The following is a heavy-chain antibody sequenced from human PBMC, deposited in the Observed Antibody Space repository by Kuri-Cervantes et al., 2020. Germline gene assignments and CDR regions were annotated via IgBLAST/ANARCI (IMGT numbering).Heavy chain of an antibody. Sequence: GEYLKISCAASGWPFSSYSMNWVRQAPGKGLEGVSHISSSGSVMHYSDSVKDRFATSRDNARNALNLQMNSLGAEDTAVYYCARGGRKHSSDWFGPWGQGTLVTVSS. V-gene: IGHV3-48*04. J-gene: IGHJ5*02. CDR2: ISSSGSVM. CDR3: ARGGRKHSSDWFGP. D-gene: IGHD6-19*01. CDR1: GWPFSSYS.